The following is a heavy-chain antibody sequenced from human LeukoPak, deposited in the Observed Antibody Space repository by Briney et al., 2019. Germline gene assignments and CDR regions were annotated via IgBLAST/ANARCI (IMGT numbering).Heavy chain of an antibody. J-gene: IGHJ3*01. CDR1: GGTFSSYA. V-gene: IGHV1-69*10. CDR3: ATTKGAYCGGDCYPGSAFDL. D-gene: IGHD2-21*02. CDR2: IIPILGIA. Sequence: ASVKVSCKAAGGTFSSYAISSVRQAPGQGIEWMGGIIPILGIANYAQKFQGRVTITADKSTSTAYMELSSLRSEDTAVYYCATTKGAYCGGDCYPGSAFDLWGQGTMVTVSS.